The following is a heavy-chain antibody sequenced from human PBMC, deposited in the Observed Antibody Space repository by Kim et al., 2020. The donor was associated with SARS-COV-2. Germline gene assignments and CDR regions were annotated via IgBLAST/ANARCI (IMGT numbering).Heavy chain of an antibody. CDR2: IIPIFGTA. J-gene: IGHJ6*02. CDR1: GGTFSSYA. CDR3: AGRGEKAARASYYYYGMDV. D-gene: IGHD6-6*01. V-gene: IGHV1-69*13. Sequence: SVKVSCKASGGTFSSYAISWVRQAPGQGLEWMGGIIPIFGTANYAQKFQGRVTITADESTSTAYMELSSLRSEDTAVYYCAGRGEKAARASYYYYGMDVWGQGTTVTVSS.